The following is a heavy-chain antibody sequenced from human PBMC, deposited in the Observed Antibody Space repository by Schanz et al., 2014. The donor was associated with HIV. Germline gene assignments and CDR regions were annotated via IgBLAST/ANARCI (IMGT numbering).Heavy chain of an antibody. D-gene: IGHD5-18*01. CDR3: ARTYSYDDYFDY. CDR1: GGSISSGAYS. V-gene: IGHV4-30-2*01. Sequence: QVQLQESGPGLVKPSQTLSLTCNVSGGSISSGAYSWSWIRQPPGKGLEWIGYIYHSGSTYYNPSLKSRVPISVDRSKTQYSLTLTSVTAADTAVYYCARTYSYDDYFDYWGQGTLVTVSS. CDR2: IYHSGST. J-gene: IGHJ4*02.